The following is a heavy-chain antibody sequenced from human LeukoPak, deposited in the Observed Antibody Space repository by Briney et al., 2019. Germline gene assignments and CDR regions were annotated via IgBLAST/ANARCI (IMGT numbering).Heavy chain of an antibody. Sequence: ASVKVSCKASGGTFSSYAISWVRQAPGQGLEWMGGIIPIFGAPNYARKFQGRVTITADESTSTAYMELSSLRSEDTAVYYCARCYDLWSGYYRWLDPWGQGTLVTVSS. V-gene: IGHV1-69*13. CDR1: GGTFSSYA. CDR2: IIPIFGAP. D-gene: IGHD3-3*01. CDR3: ARCYDLWSGYYRWLDP. J-gene: IGHJ5*02.